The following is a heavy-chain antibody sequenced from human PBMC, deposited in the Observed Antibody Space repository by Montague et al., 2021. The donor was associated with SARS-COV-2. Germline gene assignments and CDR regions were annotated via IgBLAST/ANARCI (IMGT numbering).Heavy chain of an antibody. CDR3: AGGRQHINMIVVVVTGGEYYFDF. V-gene: IGHV4-34*01. D-gene: IGHD3-22*01. CDR2: INHRGRT. J-gene: IGHJ4*02. CDR1: DGSFSDYS. Sequence: SETLSLTCAVYDGSFSDYSWTWIRQPPGKGLEWIGEINHRGRTNYNPSLKSRVTISVDTSKNQFSLKLTSVTAADTAVYYCAGGRQHINMIVVVVTGGEYYFDFWGQGTLVAVSS.